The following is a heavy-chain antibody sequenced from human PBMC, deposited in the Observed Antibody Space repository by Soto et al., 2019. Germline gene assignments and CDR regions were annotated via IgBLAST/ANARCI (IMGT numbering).Heavy chain of an antibody. Sequence: HPGGSLRLSCAASGFTFSSYAMSWVRQAPGKGLEWVSAISGSGGSTYYADSVKGRFTISRDNSKNTLYLQMNSLRAEDTAVYYCANGHGGSSHTRWFDPWGQGTLVTVSS. D-gene: IGHD2-15*01. V-gene: IGHV3-23*01. CDR3: ANGHGGSSHTRWFDP. J-gene: IGHJ5*02. CDR1: GFTFSSYA. CDR2: ISGSGGST.